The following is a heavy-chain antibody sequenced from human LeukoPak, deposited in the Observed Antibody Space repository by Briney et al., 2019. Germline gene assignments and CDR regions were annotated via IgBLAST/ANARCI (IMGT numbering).Heavy chain of an antibody. J-gene: IGHJ4*02. CDR1: GFTFSSYS. CDR3: ARDNWNYFGTSDFDY. CDR2: ISSSSSYI. D-gene: IGHD1-7*01. V-gene: IGHV3-21*01. Sequence: GGSLRLSCAASGFTFSSYSMNRVRQAPGKGLEWVSSISSSSSYIYYADSVKGRFTISRDNAKNSLYLQMNSLRAKDTAVYYCARDNWNYFGTSDFDYWGQGTLVTVSS.